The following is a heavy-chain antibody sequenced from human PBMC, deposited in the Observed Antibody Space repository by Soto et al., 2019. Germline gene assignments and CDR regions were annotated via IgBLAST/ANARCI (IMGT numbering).Heavy chain of an antibody. CDR1: GFSLSTTGAG. V-gene: IGHV2-5*02. D-gene: IGHD3-10*01. CDR3: ERSLWFVALH. Sequence: QITLKESGPTLVKPTQTLTLTCSFSGFSLSTTGAGVGWIRQSPGKALEWLAIIYRDNDKRYSPSLLSRVTLPKDTSKNQVVLTVTNMDPVDTGTYYCERSLWFVALHWGQGALVTVSS. J-gene: IGHJ4*02. CDR2: IYRDNDK.